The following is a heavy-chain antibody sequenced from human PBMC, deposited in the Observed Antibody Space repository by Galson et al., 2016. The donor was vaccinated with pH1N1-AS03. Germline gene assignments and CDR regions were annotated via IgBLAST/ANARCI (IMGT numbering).Heavy chain of an antibody. CDR1: GGTFSSDG. Sequence: SVKVSCKASGGTFSSDGISWVRQAPGHGPEWMGGIIPMIGTANYAQKFQGRVTITADESTSTAYMEMSSLTSEDTAVYYCAREVSYGSGRRDVFDFWGQGTMVTVSS. D-gene: IGHD3-10*01. V-gene: IGHV1-69*13. CDR2: IIPMIGTA. J-gene: IGHJ3*01. CDR3: AREVSYGSGRRDVFDF.